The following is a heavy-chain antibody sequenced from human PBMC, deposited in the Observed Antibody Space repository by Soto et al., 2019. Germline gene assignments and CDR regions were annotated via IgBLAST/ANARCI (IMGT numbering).Heavy chain of an antibody. D-gene: IGHD3-22*01. CDR3: ARHFVAVVIKGWGY. V-gene: IGHV4-59*04. CDR1: GGSISSYY. CDR2: IYYNGNA. J-gene: IGHJ4*02. Sequence: SETLSLTCTVSGGSISSYYWSWIRQPPGEELEWVGYIYYNGNAYYNPSLKSRVTMSVDTSKNQFSLKLISVTAADTAVYYCARHFVAVVIKGWGYWGQGTLVTVSS.